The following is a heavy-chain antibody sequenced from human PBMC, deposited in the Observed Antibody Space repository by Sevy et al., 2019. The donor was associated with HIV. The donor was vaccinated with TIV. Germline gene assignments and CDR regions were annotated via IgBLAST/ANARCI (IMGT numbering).Heavy chain of an antibody. V-gene: IGHV3-7*01. J-gene: IGHJ4*02. CDR3: VTDDRPSGWLFDF. CDR1: GFSFRSYW. Sequence: GGSLRLSCAASGFSFRSYWMTWVRQAPGKGLEWVANINRDESARNYVDIVKGRFTNSRDNAKNLLYLQLNSLRVDDTAVYYCVTDDRPSGWLFDFWGPGAQVTVSS. D-gene: IGHD6-19*01. CDR2: INRDESAR.